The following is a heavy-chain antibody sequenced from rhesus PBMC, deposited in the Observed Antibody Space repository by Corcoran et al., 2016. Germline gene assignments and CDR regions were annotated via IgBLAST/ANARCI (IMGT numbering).Heavy chain of an antibody. J-gene: IGHJ4*01. CDR1: GFPFSDYY. V-gene: IGHV3-59*01. Sequence: EVQLVESGGGLAKPGGSLRLSCAASGFPFSDYYMHWVRQASGKGLEWVSRISSGGGSTWYADSVKGRFTISRENAKNTLYLPMNSLRAEDTAVYYCAGWYSSGLGYWGQGVLVTVSS. CDR3: AGWYSSGLGY. CDR2: ISSGGGST. D-gene: IGHD6-31*01.